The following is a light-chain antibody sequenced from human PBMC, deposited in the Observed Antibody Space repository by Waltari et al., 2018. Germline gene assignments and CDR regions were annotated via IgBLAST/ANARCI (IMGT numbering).Light chain of an antibody. J-gene: IGKJ2*01. V-gene: IGKV3-20*01. CDR3: HQYGSSPYT. Sequence: EIVLTQSPGTVSLSPGERATLPCRASQSVTKNYLAWYQQRPGQAPRLLIYGASSRATGIPDRFSGSVSGTDFTLTISRLEPEDFAVYYCHQYGSSPYTFGQGTKLEI. CDR2: GAS. CDR1: QSVTKNY.